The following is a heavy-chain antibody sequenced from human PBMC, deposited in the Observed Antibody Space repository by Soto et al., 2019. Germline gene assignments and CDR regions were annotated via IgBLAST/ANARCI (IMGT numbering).Heavy chain of an antibody. CDR1: GGSFSGYY. CDR2: INHSGST. V-gene: IGHV4-34*01. CDR3: ARGDELRFLEWLYPADGWFDY. D-gene: IGHD3-3*01. Sequence: ETLSLTCAVYGGSFSGYYWSWIRQPPGKGLEWIGEINHSGSTNYNPSLKSRVTISVDTSKNQFSLKLSSVTAADTAVYYCARGDELRFLEWLYPADGWFDYWGQGTLVTVSS. J-gene: IGHJ4*02.